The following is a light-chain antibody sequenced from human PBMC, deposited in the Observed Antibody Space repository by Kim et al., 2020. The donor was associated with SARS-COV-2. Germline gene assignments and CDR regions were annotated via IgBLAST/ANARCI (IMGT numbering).Light chain of an antibody. J-gene: IGLJ7*01. CDR3: FLSYSGAYAV. V-gene: IGLV7-46*01. CDR1: TGPVTSSHY. CDR2: DTN. Sequence: QAVVTQEPSLTVSPGGTVTLTCGSSTGPVTSSHYPYWFQQRPGQAPRTLIYDTNKRYSWTPARFSGSLLGDKAALTLSGVQPEDEAEYYCFLSYSGAYAVFGGGTQLTVL.